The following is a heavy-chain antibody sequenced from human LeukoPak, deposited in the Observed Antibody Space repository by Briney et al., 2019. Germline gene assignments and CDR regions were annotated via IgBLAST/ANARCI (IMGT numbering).Heavy chain of an antibody. J-gene: IGHJ3*02. D-gene: IGHD3-22*01. CDR1: GYTFTSYG. CDR3: ARDLYYDTRRPDAFDI. Sequence: LEASVKVSCKASGYTFTSYGISWVRQAPGQGLEWMGWISTYNGNTNYAQKFQGRVTMTTDTSTTTAYMELRSLRSDDTAVYYCARDLYYDTRRPDAFDIWGQGTMVTVSS. V-gene: IGHV1-18*01. CDR2: ISTYNGNT.